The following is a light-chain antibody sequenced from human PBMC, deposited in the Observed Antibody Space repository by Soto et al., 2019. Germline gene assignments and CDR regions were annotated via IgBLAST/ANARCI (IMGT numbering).Light chain of an antibody. CDR3: QQYNDWPLT. Sequence: EIVMTQSPATLSVSPGDRVTLSCRASQSVRTNSAWYQQKPGQAPRLLIYGASTRATGIPARFSGSGSGTEFTLTISSLQSEDFAVYYCQQYNDWPLTFGGGTKVDSK. CDR2: GAS. J-gene: IGKJ4*01. V-gene: IGKV3-15*01. CDR1: QSVRTN.